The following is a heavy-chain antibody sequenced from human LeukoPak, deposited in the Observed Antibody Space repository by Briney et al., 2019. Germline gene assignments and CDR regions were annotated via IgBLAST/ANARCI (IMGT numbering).Heavy chain of an antibody. V-gene: IGHV4-38-2*01. J-gene: IGHJ4*02. CDR2: IYYSGNN. CDR1: GYPISNGYY. CDR3: ARHRLFDTTGYYYDFDY. Sequence: SETLSLTCAVSGYPISNGYYWGWIRQPPGKGLEWVGSIYYSGNNYYNPSLKSRVTVSLDTSKDQFSLRLSSVTTSDTAVYYCARHRLFDTTGYYYDFDYWGQGTLVTVSS. D-gene: IGHD3-22*01.